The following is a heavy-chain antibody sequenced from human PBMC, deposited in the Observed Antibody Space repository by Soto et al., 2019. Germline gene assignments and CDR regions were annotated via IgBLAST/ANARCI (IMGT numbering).Heavy chain of an antibody. CDR1: GCTCSSFP. CDR3: AKDLWAPDINWFDP. D-gene: IGHD2-21*01. V-gene: IGHV3-23*01. J-gene: IGHJ5*02. Sequence: VGSLILSWGASGCTCSSFPVIWVRQAQGKGLEWVSVISGSGGSTYYADSVKGRFTISRDNSKNTLYLQMNSLRAEDTALYYCAKDLWAPDINWFDPWGQGTLVTGSS. CDR2: ISGSGGST.